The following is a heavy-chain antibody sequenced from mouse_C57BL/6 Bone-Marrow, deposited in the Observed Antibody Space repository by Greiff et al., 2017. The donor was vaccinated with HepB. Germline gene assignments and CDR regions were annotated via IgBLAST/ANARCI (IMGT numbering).Heavy chain of an antibody. CDR3: ARDRDYDVDYAMDY. V-gene: IGHV5-4*01. J-gene: IGHJ4*01. D-gene: IGHD2-4*01. CDR1: GFTFSSYA. CDR2: ISDGGSYT. Sequence: DVMLVESGGGLVKPGGSLKLSCAASGFTFSSYAMSWVRQTPEKRLEWVATISDGGSYTYYPDNVKGRFTISRDNAKNNLYLQMSHLKSEDTAMYYCARDRDYDVDYAMDYWGQGTSVTVSS.